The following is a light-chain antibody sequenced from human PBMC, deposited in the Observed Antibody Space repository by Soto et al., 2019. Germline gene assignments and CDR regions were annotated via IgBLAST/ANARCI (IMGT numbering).Light chain of an antibody. CDR2: KAS. CDR3: QQYNSYPIP. CDR1: QSISSW. V-gene: IGKV1-5*03. J-gene: IGKJ5*01. Sequence: DIQMTQSPSTLSASVGDRVTITCRASQSISSWLAWYQQKPGKAPKLLIYKASSLESGVPSRFSGSGSGTEFTLTISRLQPDDFATYYCQQYNSYPIPFGQGTRLEI.